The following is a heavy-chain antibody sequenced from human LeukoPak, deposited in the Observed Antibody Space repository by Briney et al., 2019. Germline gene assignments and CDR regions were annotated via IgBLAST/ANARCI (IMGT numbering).Heavy chain of an antibody. CDR3: AKELPLSYVMDV. D-gene: IGHD1-26*01. Sequence: GGSLRLSCAASGFTFSSYSMNWVRQAPGKGLEWVSSISSSSSYIYYADSVKGRFTISRDNSKITLYLQMNSLRAEDTAVYYCAKELPLSYVMDVWGQGTTVTVSS. CDR2: ISSSSSYI. V-gene: IGHV3-21*04. CDR1: GFTFSSYS. J-gene: IGHJ6*02.